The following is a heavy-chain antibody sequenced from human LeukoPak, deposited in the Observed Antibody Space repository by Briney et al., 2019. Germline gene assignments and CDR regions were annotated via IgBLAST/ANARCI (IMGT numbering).Heavy chain of an antibody. CDR1: GFTFSGYP. J-gene: IGHJ6*02. Sequence: GGSLRLSCAASGFTFSGYPIHWVRQAPGKGLEWVSVIYSGGSTYYADSVKGRFTISRDNSKNTLYLQMNSLRAEDTAVYYCARDTSRFWSGFYGMDVWGQGTTVTVSS. CDR2: IYSGGST. D-gene: IGHD3-3*01. V-gene: IGHV3-53*01. CDR3: ARDTSRFWSGFYGMDV.